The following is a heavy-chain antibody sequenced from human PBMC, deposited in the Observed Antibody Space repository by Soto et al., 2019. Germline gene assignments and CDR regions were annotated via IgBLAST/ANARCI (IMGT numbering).Heavy chain of an antibody. J-gene: IGHJ6*03. CDR1: KY. Sequence: KYMTWVRHAPGKGLEWVSLIQSGGTTYYADSVKGRFTISVDTSKNQFSLKLSSVTAADTAVYYCARHAEPYYYYYMDVWGKGTTVTVSS. CDR3: ARHAEPYYYYYMDV. V-gene: IGHV3-66*04. CDR2: IQSGGTT.